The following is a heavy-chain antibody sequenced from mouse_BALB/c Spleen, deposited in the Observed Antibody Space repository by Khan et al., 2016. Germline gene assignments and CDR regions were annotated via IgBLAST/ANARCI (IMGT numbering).Heavy chain of an antibody. Sequence: QVQLQQSGPGLVAPSQSLSITCAVSGFSLTGYGVNWVRQPPGKGLEGLGMIWADGRTDYNSALKSRVSISKDNSKSQVFLKMNSLQTDDTANYYCSSDYDGFAYWGQGTLVIVSA. D-gene: IGHD2-12*01. J-gene: IGHJ3*01. V-gene: IGHV2-6-7*01. CDR1: GFSLTGYG. CDR3: SSDYDGFAY. CDR2: IWADGRT.